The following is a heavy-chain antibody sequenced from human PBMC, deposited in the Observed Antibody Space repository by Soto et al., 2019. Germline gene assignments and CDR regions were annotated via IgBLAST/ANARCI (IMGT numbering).Heavy chain of an antibody. CDR3: ARDRLRFLEWPIQYYYGMDV. D-gene: IGHD3-3*01. Sequence: PGGSLRLSCAASGFTFSSYSMNWVRQAPGKGLEWVSSISSSSSYIYYADSVKGRFTISRDNAKNSLYLQMNSLRAEDTAVYYCARDRLRFLEWPIQYYYGMDVWGQGTTVTVSS. CDR1: GFTFSSYS. CDR2: ISSSSSYI. V-gene: IGHV3-21*01. J-gene: IGHJ6*02.